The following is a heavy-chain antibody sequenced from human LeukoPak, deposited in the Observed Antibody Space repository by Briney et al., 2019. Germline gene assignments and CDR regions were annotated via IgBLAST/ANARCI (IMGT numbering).Heavy chain of an antibody. J-gene: IGHJ4*02. Sequence: GGSLRLSCAAPGFTFSSYWMSWVRQAPGKGLEWVGNIKQDGSEKYYVDSVKGRFTISRDNAKNTLYLQMNSLRAEDTAVYYCASLHYYDPSIDYWGQGTLVTVSS. CDR1: GFTFSSYW. D-gene: IGHD3-22*01. CDR3: ASLHYYDPSIDY. CDR2: IKQDGSEK. V-gene: IGHV3-7*02.